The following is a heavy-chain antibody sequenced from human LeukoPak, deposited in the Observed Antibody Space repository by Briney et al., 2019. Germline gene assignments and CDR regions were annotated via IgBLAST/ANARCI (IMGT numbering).Heavy chain of an antibody. J-gene: IGHJ5*02. Sequence: SETLSLTCTVSGGSISSYYWSWIRQPPGKGLEWIGYIYYSGSTNYNPSLKSRVTISVDTSKNQFSLKLSSVTAADTAVYYCARTEPVGIAVAGLFDPWGQGTLVAVSS. CDR2: IYYSGST. CDR3: ARTEPVGIAVAGLFDP. D-gene: IGHD6-19*01. CDR1: GGSISSYY. V-gene: IGHV4-59*01.